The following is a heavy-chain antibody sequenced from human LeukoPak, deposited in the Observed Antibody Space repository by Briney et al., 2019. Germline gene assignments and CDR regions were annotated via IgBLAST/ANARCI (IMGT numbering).Heavy chain of an antibody. V-gene: IGHV3-7*04. Sequence: GGSLRLSCAASGFTFSSYWMSWVRQAPGEGLEWVATIKQDGSEKYYVDSVKGRFTISRDNAKNSLYLQMISLRAGDTAVYYCARDFDWLFDYWGQGTLVTVSS. CDR3: ARDFDWLFDY. CDR2: IKQDGSEK. CDR1: GFTFSSYW. J-gene: IGHJ4*02. D-gene: IGHD3-9*01.